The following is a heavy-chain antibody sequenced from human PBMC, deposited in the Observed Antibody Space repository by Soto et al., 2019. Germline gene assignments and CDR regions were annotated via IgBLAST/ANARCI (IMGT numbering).Heavy chain of an antibody. V-gene: IGHV3-23*01. D-gene: IGHD1-26*01. J-gene: IGHJ4*02. Sequence: EVQLLESGGGLVQPGGSLRLSCAASGFTFSSYAMSWVRQAPGKGLEWVSAISSSGGGTYYADSVKGRFTISRDNSKNTLYLQMNSLRAEDTAVYYWAKDRSNYYFDYWGQGTLVTVSS. CDR3: AKDRSNYYFDY. CDR1: GFTFSSYA. CDR2: ISSSGGGT.